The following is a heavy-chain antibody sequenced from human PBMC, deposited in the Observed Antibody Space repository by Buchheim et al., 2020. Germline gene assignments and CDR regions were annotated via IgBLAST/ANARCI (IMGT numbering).Heavy chain of an antibody. V-gene: IGHV1-2*02. CDR1: GYTFTGYY. D-gene: IGHD6-13*01. CDR2: INHKSGGT. CDR3: ARGGSSWQAYYGMDV. Sequence: QVQLVQSGAEVKKPGASVKVSCKASGYTFTGYYMHWVRQAPGQGLEWMGWINHKSGGTNYAQKFQGRVTMTRDTYISTAYMELSRLRSDDTAVYYCARGGSSWQAYYGMDVWGQGTT. J-gene: IGHJ6*02.